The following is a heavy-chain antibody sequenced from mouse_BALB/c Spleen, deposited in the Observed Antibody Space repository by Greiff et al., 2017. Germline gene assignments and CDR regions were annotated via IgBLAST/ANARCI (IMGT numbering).Heavy chain of an antibody. CDR1: GFTFSSYY. V-gene: IGHV5-6-2*01. CDR3: ARYYRYDVAY. D-gene: IGHD2-14*01. CDR2: INSNGGST. Sequence: EVHLVESGGGLVKLGGSLKLSCAASGFTFSSYYMSWVRQTPEKRLELVAAINSNGGSTYYPDTVKGRFTISRDNAKNTLYLQMSSLKSEDTALYYCARYYRYDVAYWGQGTLVTVSA. J-gene: IGHJ3*01.